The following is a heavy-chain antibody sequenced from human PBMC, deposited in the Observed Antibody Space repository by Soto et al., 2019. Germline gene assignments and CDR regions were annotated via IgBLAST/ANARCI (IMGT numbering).Heavy chain of an antibody. Sequence: EVQLVESGGGLVKPGGSLRLSCAASGFTFSSYSMNWVRQAPGKGLEWVSSISSSSSYIYYADSVKGRFTISRDNAKNSLYLQMHSLRAEDTAVYYCASQYDYGDYEVEYWGQGTLVTVSS. CDR2: ISSSSSYI. CDR3: ASQYDYGDYEVEY. CDR1: GFTFSSYS. D-gene: IGHD4-17*01. V-gene: IGHV3-21*01. J-gene: IGHJ4*02.